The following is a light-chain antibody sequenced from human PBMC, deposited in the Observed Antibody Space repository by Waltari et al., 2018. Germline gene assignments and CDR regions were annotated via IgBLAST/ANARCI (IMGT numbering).Light chain of an antibody. V-gene: IGKV3-20*01. CDR2: GAA. CDR3: QQYGSPRYT. Sequence: EIVLTQSPGTLSLSPGERATLSCRASQSVSSSYLAWYQQKPGQAPGLLIYGAASRATGIPDGFRGSGSGTDFTLTISRLEPEDFAVYYCQQYGSPRYTFGQGTKLEIK. CDR1: QSVSSSY. J-gene: IGKJ2*01.